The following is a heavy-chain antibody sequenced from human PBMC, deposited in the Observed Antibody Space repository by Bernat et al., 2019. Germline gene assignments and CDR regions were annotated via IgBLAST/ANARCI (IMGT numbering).Heavy chain of an antibody. CDR1: GGSISSSSYY. V-gene: IGHV4-39*01. CDR2: IYYSGST. Sequence: QLQLQESGPGLVKPSETLSLTYTVSGGSISSSSYYWGWIRQPPGKGLEWIGSIYYSGSTYYNPTLKSRVTISVETAKNPCSLKLSSVTAAGTAVYYCARMTNRLIAARYYFDYWGQGTLVTVSS. CDR3: ARMTNRLIAARYYFDY. J-gene: IGHJ4*02. D-gene: IGHD6-6*01.